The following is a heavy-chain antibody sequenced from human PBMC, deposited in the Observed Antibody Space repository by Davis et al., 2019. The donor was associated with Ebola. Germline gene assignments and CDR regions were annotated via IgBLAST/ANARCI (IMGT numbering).Heavy chain of an antibody. CDR1: GYTFTTYD. V-gene: IGHV1-2*02. Sequence: ASVKVSCKASGYTFTTYDINWVRQATGQGLEWMGWINPNSGGTNYAQKFQGRVTMTRDTSISTAYMELSRLRSDDTAVYYCARDRLITMIVFREDYFDYWGQGTLVTVSS. J-gene: IGHJ4*02. CDR3: ARDRLITMIVFREDYFDY. CDR2: INPNSGGT. D-gene: IGHD3-22*01.